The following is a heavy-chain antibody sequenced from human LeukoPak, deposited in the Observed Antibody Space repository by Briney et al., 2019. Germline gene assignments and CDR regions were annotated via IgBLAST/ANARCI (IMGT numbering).Heavy chain of an antibody. Sequence: GGSLRLSCTVSGFTVSSDSMSWVRQAPGKGLEWVSFIYSGGSTHYSDSVKGRFTISRDNSTNTLYLQMNSLRAEDTAVYYCARRAGAYSHPYDYWGQGTLVTVSS. D-gene: IGHD4/OR15-4a*01. CDR3: ARRAGAYSHPYDY. CDR2: IYSGGST. V-gene: IGHV3-53*01. CDR1: GFTVSSDS. J-gene: IGHJ4*02.